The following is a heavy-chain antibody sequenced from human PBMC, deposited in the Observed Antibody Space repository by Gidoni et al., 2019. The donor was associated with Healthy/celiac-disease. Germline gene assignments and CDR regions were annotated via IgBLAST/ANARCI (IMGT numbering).Heavy chain of an antibody. D-gene: IGHD6-13*01. CDR3: ARSLGVRQQLHWFDP. V-gene: IGHV4-34*01. CDR2: INHSGST. J-gene: IGHJ5*02. Sequence: QVQLQQWGAGLLKPSETLSLTCAVYGGSFSGYYWSWIRQPPGKGLEWIGEINHSGSTNYNPSLKSRVTISVDTSKNQFSLKLSSVTAADTAVYYCARSLGVRQQLHWFDPWGQGTLVTVSS. CDR1: GGSFSGYY.